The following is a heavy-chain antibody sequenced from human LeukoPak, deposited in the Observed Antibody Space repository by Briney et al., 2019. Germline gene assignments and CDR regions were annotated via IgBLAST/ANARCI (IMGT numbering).Heavy chain of an antibody. CDR3: ARVRYSSGWASGGAFDY. Sequence: GGSLRLSWAASGFTFSSYEMNCVRQAPGKGLEWVSYISSSGSTIYYADSGKGRFTISRANAKNSLYLQMNSLRAEDTAVYYCARVRYSSGWASGGAFDYWGQGTLVTVSS. V-gene: IGHV3-48*03. D-gene: IGHD6-19*01. CDR2: ISSSGSTI. J-gene: IGHJ4*02. CDR1: GFTFSSYE.